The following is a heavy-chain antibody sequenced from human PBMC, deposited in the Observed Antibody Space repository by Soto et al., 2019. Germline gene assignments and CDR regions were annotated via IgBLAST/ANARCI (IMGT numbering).Heavy chain of an antibody. V-gene: IGHV1-2*02. CDR1: EYSFTGHY. CDR3: ARDYDKSGYDYFDP. J-gene: IGHJ5*02. D-gene: IGHD3-22*01. Sequence: RASVKVSCKASEYSFTGHYLHWVRQAPGQGLEWMGWIDPKSGDTKYAPKFQDRVTMTRDTSISRAYMDLSSLRYDDTAVYYCARDYDKSGYDYFDPWGQGTLVTVSS. CDR2: IDPKSGDT.